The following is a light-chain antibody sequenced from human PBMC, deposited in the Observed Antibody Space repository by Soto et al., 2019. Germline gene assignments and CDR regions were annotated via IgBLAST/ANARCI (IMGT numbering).Light chain of an antibody. CDR2: EVS. V-gene: IGLV2-14*01. J-gene: IGLJ2*01. CDR1: SSDVGGYNY. Sequence: QSALTQPASVSGSPGQSITISCTGTSSDVGGYNYVSWYQQHPGKAPKLMIHEVSNRPSGISNRFSGSKSGNTASLTISGLLAEDEADYYCSSYTSSSTPVVFGGGTQLTVL. CDR3: SSYTSSSTPVV.